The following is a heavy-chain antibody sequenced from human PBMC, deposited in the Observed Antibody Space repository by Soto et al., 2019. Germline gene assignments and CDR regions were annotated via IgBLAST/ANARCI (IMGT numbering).Heavy chain of an antibody. CDR1: GYTFTSYW. CDR3: ARGQTDNSGLMVDF. Sequence: GESLKISCQGSGYTFTSYWIAWVRQMPGKGLEWMGVIYPGDSDTRYSPSFQGQVTISADKSINTAYLQWSSLKASDNAMYYCARGQTDNSGLMVDFWGQGTLVTVSS. D-gene: IGHD3-22*01. J-gene: IGHJ4*02. CDR2: IYPGDSDT. V-gene: IGHV5-51*01.